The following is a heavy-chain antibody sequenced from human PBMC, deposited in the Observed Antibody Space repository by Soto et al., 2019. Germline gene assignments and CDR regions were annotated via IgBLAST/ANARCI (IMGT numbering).Heavy chain of an antibody. J-gene: IGHJ6*02. CDR2: ISGSGGST. CDR3: AKGGTYYDFWSCYRDEYYYYYGMDV. V-gene: IGHV3-23*01. D-gene: IGHD3-3*01. CDR1: GFTFSSYA. Sequence: EVQLLESGGGLVQPGGSLRLSCAASGFTFSSYAMSWVRQAPGKGLEWVSAISGSGGSTYYADSVKGRFTISRDNSKTTLYLQMNSLRAEDTAVYYCAKGGTYYDFWSCYRDEYYYYYGMDVWGQGTTVTVSS.